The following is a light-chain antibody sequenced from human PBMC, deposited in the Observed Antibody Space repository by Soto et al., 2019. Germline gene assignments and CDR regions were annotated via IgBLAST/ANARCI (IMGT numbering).Light chain of an antibody. V-gene: IGKV3-15*01. J-gene: IGKJ1*01. CDR1: ESVSTN. CDR3: QQYNDWPLT. Sequence: EIVLTRCPATLSLSPVEIATLSCRASESVSTNLAWYQQKAGQAPRLLIYGASTRATGIPARFSGTGSGTEFTLTISSLQSEDFALYYCQQYNDWPLTFGQGTKVDIK. CDR2: GAS.